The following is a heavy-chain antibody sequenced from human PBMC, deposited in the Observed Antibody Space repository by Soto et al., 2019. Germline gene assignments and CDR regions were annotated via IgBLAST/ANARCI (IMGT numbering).Heavy chain of an antibody. Sequence: PGESLKISCKASGYSFTNYWIGWVRQMPGKGLEWMGIIYPGDSDTRYSPSFQGQVTISADKSITTAYLQWSSLKASDTAIYYCARLSSTGYSYGSNYYYFDYWGQGSLVTVSS. CDR1: GYSFTNYW. J-gene: IGHJ4*02. CDR2: IYPGDSDT. D-gene: IGHD5-18*01. V-gene: IGHV5-51*01. CDR3: ARLSSTGYSYGSNYYYFDY.